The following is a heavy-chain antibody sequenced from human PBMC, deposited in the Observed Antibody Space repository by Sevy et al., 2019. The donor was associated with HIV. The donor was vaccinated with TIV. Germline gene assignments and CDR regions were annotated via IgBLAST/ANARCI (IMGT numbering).Heavy chain of an antibody. CDR3: ARHTGEPYYFEI. Sequence: GGSLRLSCTASGFTFNNYAMTWVRQAPGKGLEWVSSIRGRNNVTIYAESVRGRFTLSRDISKNTLYLQMNSLRVEDTAVYYCARHTGEPYYFEIWCQGTLVTVSS. V-gene: IGHV3-23*01. CDR2: IRGRNNVT. D-gene: IGHD3-9*01. J-gene: IGHJ4*02. CDR1: GFTFNNYA.